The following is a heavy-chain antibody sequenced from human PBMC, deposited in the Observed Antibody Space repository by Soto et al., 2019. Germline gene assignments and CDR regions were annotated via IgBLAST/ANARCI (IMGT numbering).Heavy chain of an antibody. CDR2: ISGSGGST. J-gene: IGHJ6*02. Sequence: EVQLLESGGGLVQPGGSLRLSCAASGFTFSSYAMSWVRQAPGKGLEWVSAISGSGGSTYYADSVKGRFTISRDNSKNTLYLQMNSLRAEDTAVYYCAKCLWFGELYHGAYGMDVWGQGTTVTVSS. D-gene: IGHD3-10*01. CDR3: AKCLWFGELYHGAYGMDV. CDR1: GFTFSSYA. V-gene: IGHV3-23*01.